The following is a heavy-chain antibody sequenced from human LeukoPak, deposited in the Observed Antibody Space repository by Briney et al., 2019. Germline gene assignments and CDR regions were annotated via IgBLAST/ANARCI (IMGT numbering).Heavy chain of an antibody. CDR3: ARETYNWNGRNALDI. CDR2: IYTGGPT. D-gene: IGHD1-20*01. V-gene: IGHV3-53*01. Sequence: GESLKISCAASGFTVSSNYMSWVRQAPGKGLEWVSVIYTGGPTSYADSVKGRLTISRDISKNTLYLQMHSLRADDTAVYYCARETYNWNGRNALDIWGQGTMVTVSS. J-gene: IGHJ3*02. CDR1: GFTVSSNY.